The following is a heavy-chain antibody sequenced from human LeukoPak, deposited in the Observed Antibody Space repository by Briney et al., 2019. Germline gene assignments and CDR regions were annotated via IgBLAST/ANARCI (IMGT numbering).Heavy chain of an antibody. CDR2: INHSGST. CDR3: ARHAPYCSSTSCYYYYYYMDV. V-gene: IGHV4-34*01. CDR1: GGSISSYY. Sequence: SETLSLTCTVSGGSISSYYWSWIRQPPGKGLEWIGEINHSGSTNYNPSLKSRVTISVDTSKNQFSLKLSSVTAADTAVYYCARHAPYCSSTSCYYYYYYMDVWXXXTTVTVSS. J-gene: IGHJ6*03. D-gene: IGHD2-2*01.